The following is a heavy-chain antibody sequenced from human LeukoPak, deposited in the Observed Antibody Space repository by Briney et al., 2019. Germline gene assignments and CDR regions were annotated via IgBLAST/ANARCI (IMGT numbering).Heavy chain of an antibody. Sequence: GASVKVSCKASGYTFTSYDINWVRQATGQGLEWVGWINPDSGNTGYAQKFKGRFTMTRYTSISTANMELSSLRSEDTAVYYSASGSDGGNSPDYWGQGTLVTVSS. J-gene: IGHJ4*02. V-gene: IGHV1-8*01. D-gene: IGHD4-23*01. CDR1: GYTFTSYD. CDR3: ASGSDGGNSPDY. CDR2: INPDSGNT.